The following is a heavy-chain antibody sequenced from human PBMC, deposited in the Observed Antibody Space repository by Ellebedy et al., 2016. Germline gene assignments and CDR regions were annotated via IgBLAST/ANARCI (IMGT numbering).Heavy chain of an antibody. CDR2: ISYDGSNK. Sequence: GESLKISXAASGFTFSSYAMHWVRQAPGKGLEWVAVISYDGSNKYYADSVKGRFTISRDNSKNTLYLQMNSLRAEDTAVYYCARATLWFGEIDYWGQGTLVTVSS. CDR1: GFTFSSYA. J-gene: IGHJ4*02. D-gene: IGHD3-10*01. CDR3: ARATLWFGEIDY. V-gene: IGHV3-30-3*01.